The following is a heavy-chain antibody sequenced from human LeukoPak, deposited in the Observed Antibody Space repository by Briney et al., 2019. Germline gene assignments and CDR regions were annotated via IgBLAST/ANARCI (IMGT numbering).Heavy chain of an antibody. J-gene: IGHJ4*02. CDR1: GFTFSSYA. Sequence: PGGPLRLSCAASGFTFSSYAMSWVRQAPGKGLEWVGRIKSKTDGGTTDYAAPVKGRITISRDDSTNTLHLQMNSLKTEDTAVYYCTTSLAGAVTAVYPFDNWGQGTLVTVSS. V-gene: IGHV3-15*01. D-gene: IGHD2-21*02. CDR3: TTSLAGAVTAVYPFDN. CDR2: IKSKTDGGTT.